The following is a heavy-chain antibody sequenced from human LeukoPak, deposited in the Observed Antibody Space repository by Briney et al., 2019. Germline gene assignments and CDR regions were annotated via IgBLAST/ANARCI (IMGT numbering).Heavy chain of an antibody. D-gene: IGHD6-6*01. J-gene: IGHJ3*02. CDR3: ARSSYSSSSSI. Sequence: GGSLRLSCAVSGFTFSGFWMSWSRQAPGKGLEWVASINSDGSEGYYADVVKGRFTISRDNAKNSLYLQINSLRAEDTAVYYCARSSYSSSSSIWGQGTMVTVSS. CDR2: INSDGSEG. V-gene: IGHV3-7*03. CDR1: GFTFSGFW.